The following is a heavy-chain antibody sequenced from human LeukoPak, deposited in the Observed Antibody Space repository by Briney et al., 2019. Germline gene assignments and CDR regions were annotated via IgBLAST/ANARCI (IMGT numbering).Heavy chain of an antibody. CDR3: ARGVTY. J-gene: IGHJ4*02. D-gene: IGHD2-21*02. CDR2: IHTTGKT. CDR1: GGSVSSQY. V-gene: IGHV4-59*02. Sequence: SETLSLTCSVSGGSVSSQYWSWTRQSPGTGLEWIGYIHTTGKTNYNPSLESRVTISVDTSKNQFSLKLTSVTAADTAVYYCARGVTYWGQGILVTVSS.